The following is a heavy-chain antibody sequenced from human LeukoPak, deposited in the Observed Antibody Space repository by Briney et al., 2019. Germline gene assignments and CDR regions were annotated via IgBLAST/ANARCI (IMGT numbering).Heavy chain of an antibody. CDR2: IYSGGST. Sequence: GGSLRLSCAASGFTVSSNYMSWVRQAPGKGLEWVSVIYSGGSTYYADSVKGRFTISRDNSKNMLYLQMNSLRAEDTAVYYCASIAAAGIPYYYGMDVWGQGTTVTVSS. J-gene: IGHJ6*02. D-gene: IGHD6-13*01. CDR1: GFTVSSNY. V-gene: IGHV3-66*01. CDR3: ASIAAAGIPYYYGMDV.